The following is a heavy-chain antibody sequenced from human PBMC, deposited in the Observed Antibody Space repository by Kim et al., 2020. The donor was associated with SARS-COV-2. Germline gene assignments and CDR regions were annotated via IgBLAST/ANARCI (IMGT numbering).Heavy chain of an antibody. CDR3: ASAKRGYHSGSYWDY. CDR1: GFTFSSYA. V-gene: IGHV3-23*01. D-gene: IGHD3-10*01. CDR2: ISGGGIST. J-gene: IGHJ4*02. Sequence: GGSLRLSCAASGFTFSSYAMSWVRQAPGKGLEWVSTISGGGISTYYAGSVKGRFTISRDNSENTLYLQMNNLRADDAALYFCASAKRGYHSGSYWDYWGQGTLVTVSS.